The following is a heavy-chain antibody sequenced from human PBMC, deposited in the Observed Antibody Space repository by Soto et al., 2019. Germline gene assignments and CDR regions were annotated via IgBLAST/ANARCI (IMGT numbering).Heavy chain of an antibody. J-gene: IGHJ4*02. CDR3: ARERGGYKYLDY. V-gene: IGHV1-18*01. CDR2: INTYSGNI. D-gene: IGHD1-26*01. Sequence: QVQLVQSGAEVKKPGASVKVSCEVSGYTFASYGISWARQAPGQGLEWMGWINTYSGNINYAQKFQGRVTMTTDTSTSTAYMELRSLRSDDTALYYCARERGGYKYLDYWGQGTLVTVSS. CDR1: GYTFASYG.